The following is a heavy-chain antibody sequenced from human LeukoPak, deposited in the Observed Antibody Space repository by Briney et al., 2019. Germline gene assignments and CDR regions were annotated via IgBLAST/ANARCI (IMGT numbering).Heavy chain of an antibody. CDR2: IYYSGST. Sequence: SETLSLTCNASGGSISGYYWSWIRQSPGKGLEWIGYIYYSGSTNYNPSLKSRVTISVDTSKNQFSLKLSSVTAADTAVYYCARSYYDIYFDYWGQGTLVTVSS. CDR1: GGSISGYY. V-gene: IGHV4-59*01. CDR3: ARSYYDIYFDY. D-gene: IGHD3-9*01. J-gene: IGHJ4*02.